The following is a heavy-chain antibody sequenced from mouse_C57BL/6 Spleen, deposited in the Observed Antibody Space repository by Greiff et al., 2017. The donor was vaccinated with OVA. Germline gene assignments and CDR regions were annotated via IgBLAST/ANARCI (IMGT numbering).Heavy chain of an antibody. V-gene: IGHV1-19*01. CDR3: ASRGYDGYPFAY. D-gene: IGHD2-3*01. CDR2: INPYNGGT. CDR1: GYTFTDYY. Sequence: EVQLQQSGPVLVKPGASVKMSCKASGYTFTDYYMNWVKQSHGKSLEWIGVINPYNGGTSYNQKFKGKATLTVDKSSSTAYMELNSLTSEDSAVYYCASRGYDGYPFAYWGQGTLVTVSA. J-gene: IGHJ3*01.